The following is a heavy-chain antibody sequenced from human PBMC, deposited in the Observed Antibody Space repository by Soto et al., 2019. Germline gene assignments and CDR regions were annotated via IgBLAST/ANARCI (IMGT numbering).Heavy chain of an antibody. CDR1: GFTFSSYA. J-gene: IGHJ5*02. CDR2: ISGSGGKT. CDR3: AKDPRDYGDYINWFDP. V-gene: IGHV3-23*01. D-gene: IGHD4-17*01. Sequence: GGSLRLSCAASGFTFSSYAMSWVRQAPGKGLEWVSAISGSGGKTYYADSVKGRFTISRDNSKNTLYLQMNSLRAEDTAVYYCAKDPRDYGDYINWFDPWGQGTLVTVSS.